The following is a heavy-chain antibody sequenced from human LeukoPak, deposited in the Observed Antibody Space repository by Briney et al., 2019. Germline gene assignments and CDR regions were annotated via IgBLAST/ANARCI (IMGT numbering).Heavy chain of an antibody. CDR2: ISYDGSSK. J-gene: IGHJ5*02. CDR3: ARDLRT. V-gene: IGHV3-30-3*01. CDR1: GFTFSGYA. Sequence: GRSLRLSCAASGFTFSGYAMHWVRQAPGKGLEWVAVISYDGSSKYYADSVKGRFTISRDNSKNTLYLQMNSLRAEDTAVYYCARDLRTWGQGTLVTVSS.